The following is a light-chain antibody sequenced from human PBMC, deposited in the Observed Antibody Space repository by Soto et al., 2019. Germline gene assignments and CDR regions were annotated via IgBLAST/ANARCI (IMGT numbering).Light chain of an antibody. J-gene: IGKJ4*01. CDR3: QKYNSAPPLT. CDR1: QGISNY. CDR2: AAS. V-gene: IGKV1-27*01. Sequence: DIQMTQSPSSLSASVGDRVTITCRASQGISNYLAWYQQKPGKVPKLLIYAASTLQSGVQSRFSGSGSGTDFTLTISSLQPEDVATYYCQKYNSAPPLTFGGGNKVEIK.